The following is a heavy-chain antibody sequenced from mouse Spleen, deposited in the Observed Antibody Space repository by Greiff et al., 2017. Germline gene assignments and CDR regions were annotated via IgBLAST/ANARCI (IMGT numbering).Heavy chain of an antibody. CDR1: GYTFTSYW. Sequence: QVQLQQSGAELVKPGASVKLSCKASGYTFTSYWMQWVKQRPGQGLEWIGEIDPSDSYTNYNQKFKGKATLTVDTSSSTAYMQLSSLTSEDSAVYYCARRSLLYGNSFDYWGQGTTLTVSS. CDR3: ARRSLLYGNSFDY. J-gene: IGHJ2*01. CDR2: IDPSDSYT. D-gene: IGHD2-1*01. V-gene: IGHV1-50*01.